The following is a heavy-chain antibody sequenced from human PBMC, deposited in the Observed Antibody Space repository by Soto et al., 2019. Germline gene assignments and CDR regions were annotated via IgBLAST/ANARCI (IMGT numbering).Heavy chain of an antibody. CDR1: RFAFSSYS. V-gene: IGHV3-21*01. J-gene: IGHJ6*02. Sequence: QLVESGGGLVKPGGSLRVSCAASRFAFSSYSMHWVRQAPMKELEWVASINSVASYVYYADSVEGRFTISRDNAKNSVYLQKNSLRAEDTAVYYCTRDRSSFMRGRIRGPYGGLDVWGQGTTVLVS. D-gene: IGHD3-10*01. CDR3: TRDRSSFMRGRIRGPYGGLDV. CDR2: INSVASYV.